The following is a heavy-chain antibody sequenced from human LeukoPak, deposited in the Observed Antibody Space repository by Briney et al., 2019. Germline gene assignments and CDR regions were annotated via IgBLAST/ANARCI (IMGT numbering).Heavy chain of an antibody. V-gene: IGHV3-21*04. D-gene: IGHD4-23*01. J-gene: IGHJ4*02. CDR3: AKDKSRGSYGGHPGFDY. Sequence: PGGSLRLSCAASGFTFSSYSMNWVRQAPGKGLEWVSSISSSSSYIYYADSVKGRFTISRDNAKNSLYLQMNSLRAEDTAVYYCAKDKSRGSYGGHPGFDYWGQATLVTV. CDR2: ISSSSSYI. CDR1: GFTFSSYS.